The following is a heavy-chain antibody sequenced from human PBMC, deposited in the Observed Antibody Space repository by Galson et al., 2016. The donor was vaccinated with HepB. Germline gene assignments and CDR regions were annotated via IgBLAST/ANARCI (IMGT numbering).Heavy chain of an antibody. V-gene: IGHV3-53*01. CDR2: IYCSGDK. J-gene: IGHJ4*02. D-gene: IGHD6-19*01. CDR3: AKHSSVSGRWELDS. CDR1: GFSVGGNY. Sequence: SLRLSCAASGFSVGGNYISWVRQPPGKGLEWVSVIYCSGDKFYAGPVKGRFIISIDSSKNTVNLQMNSLRAEDTAVYYCAKHSSVSGRWELDSWGQGTLVTVS.